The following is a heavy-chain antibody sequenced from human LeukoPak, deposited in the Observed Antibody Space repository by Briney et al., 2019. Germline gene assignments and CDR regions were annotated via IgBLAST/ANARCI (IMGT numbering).Heavy chain of an antibody. D-gene: IGHD2-2*01. CDR1: GLTFSSYD. J-gene: IGHJ4*02. Sequence: PGGSLRLSCAASGLTFSSYDMHWVRQVTGKGLEWVSSIDTAGDTYYPGSVKGRFTISRENAKNSLYLQMNSLRAGDTAVYYCVRRCSSSSCPLDYWGQGTLVTVSS. CDR2: IDTAGDT. V-gene: IGHV3-13*01. CDR3: VRRCSSSSCPLDY.